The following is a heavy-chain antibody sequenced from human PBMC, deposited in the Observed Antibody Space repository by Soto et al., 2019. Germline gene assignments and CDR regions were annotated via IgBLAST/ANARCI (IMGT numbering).Heavy chain of an antibody. J-gene: IGHJ2*01. CDR2: IYHSGTP. V-gene: IGHV4-4*02. CDR1: SGSISSNNW. Sequence: QVHLQESGPGLVKASGTLSLTCAVSSGSISSNNWWSWVGQPPGKGLEWIGEIYHSGTPDYNPAHKSRVTLSVHTSKPQFSLSLHSVTAADTAVHYCAPGGSYCSTTACGYWCLDLWGRATLVSVSS. CDR3: APGGSYCSTTACGYWCLDL. D-gene: IGHD2-2*01.